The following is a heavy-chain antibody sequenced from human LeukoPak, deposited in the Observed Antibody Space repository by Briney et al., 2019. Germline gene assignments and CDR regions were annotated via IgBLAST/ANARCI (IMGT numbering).Heavy chain of an antibody. D-gene: IGHD2-21*02. CDR2: IYHSGST. Sequence: SETLSLTCTVSGGSISSYYWSWIRQPPGKGLEWIGYIYHSGSTYYNPSLKSRVTISVDRSKNQFSLKLSSVTAADTAVYYCARGDVHYFDYWGQGTLVTVSS. J-gene: IGHJ4*02. CDR3: ARGDVHYFDY. V-gene: IGHV4-59*12. CDR1: GGSISSYY.